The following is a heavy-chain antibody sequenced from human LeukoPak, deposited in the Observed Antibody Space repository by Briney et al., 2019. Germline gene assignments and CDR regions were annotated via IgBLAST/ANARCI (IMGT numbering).Heavy chain of an antibody. J-gene: IGHJ4*02. CDR2: ISTYSTYI. CDR1: GFTFTNYT. CDR3: VRSLRRTSSSLFFDH. D-gene: IGHD2-2*01. Sequence: GGSLRLSCAASGFTFTNYTMNWVRQSPGRGLEWVSSISTYSTYIYYADSVKGRFTISRDNAENSLSLQMNSLRAEDTAVYYCVRSLRRTSSSLFFDHWGQGTLVTVSS. V-gene: IGHV3-21*01.